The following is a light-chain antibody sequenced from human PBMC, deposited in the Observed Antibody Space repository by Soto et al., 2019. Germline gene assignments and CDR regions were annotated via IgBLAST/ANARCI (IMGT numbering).Light chain of an antibody. Sequence: EIVLTQXXATPSLSPGERGTRSCRASQSVSRHLAWYQQKPGQAPRLLIYDASKRPTGIPARFSGSGSGTDFTLTISSLEPEDSAVYYCQQRSDRLPITFGQGTRLEI. CDR1: QSVSRH. CDR3: QQRSDRLPIT. J-gene: IGKJ5*01. CDR2: DAS. V-gene: IGKV3-11*01.